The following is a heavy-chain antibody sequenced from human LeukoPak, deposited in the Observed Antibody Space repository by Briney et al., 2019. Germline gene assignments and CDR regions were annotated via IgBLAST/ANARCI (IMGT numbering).Heavy chain of an antibody. J-gene: IGHJ5*01. CDR2: INANSGTR. V-gene: IGHV3-23*01. CDR1: GFAFSFFA. D-gene: IGHD6-19*01. CDR3: AKPISGGLAVTADWFAP. Sequence: WGSLTLSCEASGFAFSFFAMSWLRQAPGKGLEWVSTINANSGTRSYAASVRGRFTISRDNSKNTLYLQLNTLRADDTAVYYCAKPISGGLAVTADWFAPWGQGTLVVVSS.